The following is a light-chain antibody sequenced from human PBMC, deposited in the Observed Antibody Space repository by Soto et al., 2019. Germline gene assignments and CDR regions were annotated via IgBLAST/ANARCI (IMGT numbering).Light chain of an antibody. CDR3: QNYNGAPWT. Sequence: DIPMTQSPSSLSASVGDRVTITCRASQCISTYLVWYQQKPGTVPKLLIFAASTLQSGVPSRFSGSGSGTDFTLTISSLQPEDVATYYCQNYNGAPWTFGQGTKVEIK. CDR1: QCISTY. J-gene: IGKJ1*01. V-gene: IGKV1-27*01. CDR2: AAS.